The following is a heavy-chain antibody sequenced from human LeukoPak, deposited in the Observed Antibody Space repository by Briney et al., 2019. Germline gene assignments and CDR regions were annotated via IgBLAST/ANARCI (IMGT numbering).Heavy chain of an antibody. D-gene: IGHD6-19*01. J-gene: IGHJ4*02. CDR1: GFTFSSYA. CDR2: IGGSGSNT. V-gene: IGHV3-23*01. Sequence: GGSLRLSCAASGFTFSSYAMSWVRQAPGKGLEWVSAIGGSGSNTYYADSVKGRFSISRDNSKNTLYLQMNSLRAEDTAVYYCAKVGYGSGWPIDYWGQGTLVTVSS. CDR3: AKVGYGSGWPIDY.